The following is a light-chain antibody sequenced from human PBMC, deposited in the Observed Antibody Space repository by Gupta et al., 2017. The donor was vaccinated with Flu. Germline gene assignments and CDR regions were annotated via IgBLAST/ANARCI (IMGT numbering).Light chain of an antibody. J-gene: IGKJ4*01. V-gene: IGKV1-5*03. CDR1: QDISSW. CDR2: KRS. Sequence: SLSVSVGDRVTISCRARQDISSWVGWFQQKPGEAPKLLIYKRSTVQNGVPSRFSGSGSGTEFTLTISGLQPDDFAADYCQHENHSPITCGGGTKLEIK. CDR3: QHENHSPIT.